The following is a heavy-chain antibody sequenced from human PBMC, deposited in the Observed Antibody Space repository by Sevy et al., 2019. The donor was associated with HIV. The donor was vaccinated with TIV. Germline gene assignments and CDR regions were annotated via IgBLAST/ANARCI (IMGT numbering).Heavy chain of an antibody. J-gene: IGHJ6*03. CDR3: AKNVGSGSYPDYYYYYYMDV. CDR1: GFTFSSYA. Sequence: GGSLRLSCAASGFTFSSYAVSWVRQAPGKGLEWVSAISGSGGSTYYADSVKGRFTISRDNSKNTLYLQMNSLRAEDTAVYYCAKNVGSGSYPDYYYYYYMDVWGKGTTVTVSS. D-gene: IGHD3-10*01. V-gene: IGHV3-23*01. CDR2: ISGSGGST.